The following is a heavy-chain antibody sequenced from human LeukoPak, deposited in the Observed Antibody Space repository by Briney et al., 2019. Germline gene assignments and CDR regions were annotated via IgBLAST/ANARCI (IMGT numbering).Heavy chain of an antibody. CDR1: CGSISSYY. Sequence: SETLSLTCTVWCGSISSYYWSWIRQPAGKGLEWIGRIYTSGSTNYNPSLKSRVTMSVDTSKNQFSLKLSSVTAADTAVYYCARDPSPIAFDIWGQGTMVTVSS. CDR3: ARDPSPIAFDI. J-gene: IGHJ3*02. CDR2: IYTSGST. V-gene: IGHV4-4*07.